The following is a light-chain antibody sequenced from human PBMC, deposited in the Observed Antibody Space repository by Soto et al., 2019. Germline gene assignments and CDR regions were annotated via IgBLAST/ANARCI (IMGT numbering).Light chain of an antibody. V-gene: IGKV4-1*01. J-gene: IGKJ2*01. CDR2: WAS. CDR3: QQYYRTPPT. Sequence: DIVMTQSPDSLAVSLGERATINCKSSQSVLDISNNKNYLAWYQQKPRQPPKLLIYWASARESGVLDRFSGSGSGTDFTLTISSLQAEDVAVYYCQQYYRTPPTFGQGTKLEIK. CDR1: QSVLDISNNKNY.